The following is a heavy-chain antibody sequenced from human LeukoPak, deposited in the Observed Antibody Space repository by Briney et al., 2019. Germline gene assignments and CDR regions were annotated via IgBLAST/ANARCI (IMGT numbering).Heavy chain of an antibody. CDR2: IKSKTDGGTT. J-gene: IGHJ4*02. D-gene: IGHD3-10*01. V-gene: IGHV3-15*01. CDR3: TPLTIVRGVRIDY. Sequence: WGSLRLSCAASGFTFSNAWMSWVRQAPGKGLEWVGRIKSKTDGGTTDSAAPVKGRFTVSRDDSKNTLYLQMNSLKTEDTAVYYCTPLTIVRGVRIDYWGQGTLVTVSS. CDR1: GFTFSNAW.